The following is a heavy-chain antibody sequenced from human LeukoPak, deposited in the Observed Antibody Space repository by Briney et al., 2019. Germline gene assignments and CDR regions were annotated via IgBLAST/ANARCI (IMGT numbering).Heavy chain of an antibody. V-gene: IGHV3-23*01. D-gene: IGHD6-6*01. Sequence: GGSLRLSCEASGFTFGSRAMYWVRQAPGKGLEWVAGIFGSGGSPHYADSVKGRFTISRDNPRNTVYLQMNSLRVEDTAVYYCVRDRPHNCFDPWGQGTLVTVSS. CDR3: VRDRPHNCFDP. CDR1: GFTFGSRA. J-gene: IGHJ5*02. CDR2: IFGSGGSP.